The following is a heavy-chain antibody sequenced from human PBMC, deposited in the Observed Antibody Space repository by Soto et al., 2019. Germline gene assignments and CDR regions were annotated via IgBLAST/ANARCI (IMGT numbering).Heavy chain of an antibody. J-gene: IGHJ6*02. CDR1: GYTFTSYD. Sequence: GASVKGSCKASGYTFTSYDSNRWGQATAQGLEWMGCMNPNSGNTGYAQKFQGSVTMTRNTSISTAYMELSSLISEDTAVYYCATGGYSYGSGYYYGMDVWGQGTTVTVSS. V-gene: IGHV1-8*01. D-gene: IGHD5-18*01. CDR3: ATGGYSYGSGYYYGMDV. CDR2: MNPNSGNT.